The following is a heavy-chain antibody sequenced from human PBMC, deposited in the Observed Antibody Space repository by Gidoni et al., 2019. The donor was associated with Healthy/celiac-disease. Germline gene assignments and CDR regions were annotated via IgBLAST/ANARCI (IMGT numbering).Heavy chain of an antibody. CDR2: ISYDGSNK. J-gene: IGHJ4*02. V-gene: IGHV3-30-3*01. Sequence: QVQLVESGGGVVPPGRSLRLSCAASGFTFSSYAMHWVRQAPGKGLEWGAVISYDGSNKYYADSVKGRFTISRDNSKNTLYLQMNSLRAEDTAVYYCARDRSGSYSLDYWGQGTLVTVSS. CDR3: ARDRSGSYSLDY. CDR1: GFTFSSYA. D-gene: IGHD1-26*01.